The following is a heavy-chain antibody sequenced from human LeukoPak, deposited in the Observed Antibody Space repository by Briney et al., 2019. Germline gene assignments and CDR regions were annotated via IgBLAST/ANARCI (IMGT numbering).Heavy chain of an antibody. J-gene: IGHJ4*02. CDR1: GFTFSSYS. V-gene: IGHV3-48*04. Sequence: PGGSLRLSCAASGFTFSSYSMNWVRQAPGKGLEWVSYISSSGSTIYYADSVKGRFTISRDNAKNSLYLQMNSLRAEDTAVYYCARPYSSSSDYWGQGTLVTVSS. CDR3: ARPYSSSSDY. D-gene: IGHD6-6*01. CDR2: ISSSGSTI.